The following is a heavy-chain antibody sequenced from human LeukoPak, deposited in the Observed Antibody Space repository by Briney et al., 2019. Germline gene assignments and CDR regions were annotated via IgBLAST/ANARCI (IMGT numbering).Heavy chain of an antibody. J-gene: IGHJ6*02. CDR2: INPSGGST. D-gene: IGHD2-8*02. CDR1: GYTFISYY. CDR3: ARELVSSYYYYGMDV. Sequence: ASVKVSCKASGYTFISYYRHWVRQAPGQALEWMGIINPSGGSTSYAQKFQGRVTMTRDTSTSTVYMELSSLRSEDTAVYYCARELVSSYYYYGMDVWGQGTTVTVSS. V-gene: IGHV1-46*01.